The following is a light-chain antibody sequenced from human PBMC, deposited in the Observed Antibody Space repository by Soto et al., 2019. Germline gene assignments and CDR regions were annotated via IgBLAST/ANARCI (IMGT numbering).Light chain of an antibody. Sequence: QSVLTQPASVSGSPGQSITLSCTGTGGYDYVSWYQQHPGKPPKLLIYFVTARPSGVSDRFSGSASANTASLTISGLQAEDEADYYCGSYRPDNTLDVFGGGTKVTVL. V-gene: IGLV2-14*03. J-gene: IGLJ1*01. CDR2: FVT. CDR1: GGYDY. CDR3: GSYRPDNTLDV.